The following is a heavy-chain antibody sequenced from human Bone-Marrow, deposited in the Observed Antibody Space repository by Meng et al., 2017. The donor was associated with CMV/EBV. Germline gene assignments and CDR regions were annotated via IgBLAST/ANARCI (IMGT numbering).Heavy chain of an antibody. CDR1: GGSISSSSYY. CDR2: IYYSGST. D-gene: IGHD3-3*01. CDR3: ARQGYDFWSGYYKPDSFDY. Sequence: SETLSLTCTVSGGSISSSSYYWGWIRQPPGKGLEWIGSIYYSGSTYYNPSLKSRVTISVDTSKNQFSLKLSSVTAADTAVYYCARQGYDFWSGYYKPDSFDYWGQGTLVTVYS. J-gene: IGHJ4*02. V-gene: IGHV4-39*01.